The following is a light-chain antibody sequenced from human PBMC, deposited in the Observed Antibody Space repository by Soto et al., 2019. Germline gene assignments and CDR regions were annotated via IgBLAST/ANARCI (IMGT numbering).Light chain of an antibody. CDR3: QQYNIYSPRNP. CDR2: NAS. V-gene: IGKV1-5*03. Sequence: DIQMTQSPSTLSASVGDRVTITCRASQSISSWLAWYQQKPGKAPKLLIYNASYFESGVPSRFSGGGSGTEFTLTISSLQPDDFATYYCQQYNIYSPRNPFGQGTKVEIK. J-gene: IGKJ1*01. CDR1: QSISSW.